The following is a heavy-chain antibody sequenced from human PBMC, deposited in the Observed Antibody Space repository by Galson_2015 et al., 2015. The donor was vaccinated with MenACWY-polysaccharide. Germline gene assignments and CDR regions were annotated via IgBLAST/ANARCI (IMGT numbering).Heavy chain of an antibody. J-gene: IGHJ4*02. CDR3: TTNRGTSMPVHSY. V-gene: IGHV3-33*01. D-gene: IGHD2/OR15-2a*01. CDR1: GYTFSNHG. CDR2: IWYDGSQK. Sequence: SLRLSCAASGYTFSNHGMHWVRQAPGKGLEWVAVIWYDGSQKYYGDSVKGRFTISRDNSKNTVYLQMNSLKTEDTAVYYCTTNRGTSMPVHSYWGQGTLVTVSS.